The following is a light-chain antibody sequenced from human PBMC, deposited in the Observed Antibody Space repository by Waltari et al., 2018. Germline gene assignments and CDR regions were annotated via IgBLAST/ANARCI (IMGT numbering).Light chain of an antibody. CDR3: GSYRDISHVI. J-gene: IGLJ2*01. CDR1: SNDVGGYNY. V-gene: IGLV2-14*01. Sequence: QSALTQPASVSGSPGQSITLSCTGTSNDVGGYNYVSWYQQHPGKAPKLMIYEVSNRPSGVSNRFSGSRSGNTASLTISGLQAQDEANYYCGSYRDISHVIFGGGTKLAV. CDR2: EVS.